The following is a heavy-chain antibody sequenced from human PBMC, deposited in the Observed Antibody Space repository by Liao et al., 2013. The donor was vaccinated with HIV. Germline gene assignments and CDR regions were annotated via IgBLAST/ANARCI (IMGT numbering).Heavy chain of an antibody. V-gene: IGHV4-4*07. J-gene: IGHJ3*02. Sequence: QVQLQESGPGLVKPSETLSLTCTVSGGSISSYYWSWIRQPAGKGLEWIGRIYTSGSTNYNPSLKSRVTMSVDTSKNQFSLKLSSVTAADTAVYYCARDLSSLYCSSTSCYTHDAFDIWGPRDNGHRLF. CDR1: GGSISSYY. CDR3: ARDLSSLYCSSTSCYTHDAFDI. CDR2: IYTSGST. D-gene: IGHD2-2*02.